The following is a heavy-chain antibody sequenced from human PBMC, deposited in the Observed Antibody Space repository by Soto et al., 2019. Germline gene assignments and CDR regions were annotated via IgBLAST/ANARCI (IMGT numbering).Heavy chain of an antibody. CDR2: INHSGST. V-gene: IGHV4-34*01. CDR1: GGSFSGYY. D-gene: IGHD4-17*01. J-gene: IGHJ5*02. Sequence: PSATLSLTCAVYGGSFSGYYWSWIRPPPGKGLEWIGEINHSGSTNYNPSLKSRVTISVDTSKNQFSLKLSSVTAADTAVYYCARGQYGSTLNSFDPWGHGTLVKVAS. CDR3: ARGQYGSTLNSFDP.